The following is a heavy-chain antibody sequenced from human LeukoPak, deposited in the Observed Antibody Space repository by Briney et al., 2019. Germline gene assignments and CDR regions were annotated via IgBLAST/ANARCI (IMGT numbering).Heavy chain of an antibody. J-gene: IGHJ4*02. CDR1: GFTFNDYY. V-gene: IGHV3-11*05. Sequence: TGGSLRLSCAASGFTFNDYYMSWIRQAPGKGLEWLSYINIGGTNTHYADSVKGRFTISRDNAKNSLYLQMNSLRAEDTALYHCARVGKWNTSYWGQGTLVTVSS. CDR3: ARVGKWNTSY. D-gene: IGHD1-20*01. CDR2: INIGGTNT.